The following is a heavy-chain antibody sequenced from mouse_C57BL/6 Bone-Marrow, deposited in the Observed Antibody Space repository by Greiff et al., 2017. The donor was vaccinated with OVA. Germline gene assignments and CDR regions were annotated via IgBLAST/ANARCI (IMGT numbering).Heavy chain of an antibody. V-gene: IGHV6-3*01. CDR2: IRLKSDNYAT. Sequence: EVKLQESGGGLVQPGGSMKLSCVASGFTFSNYWMNWVRQSPEKGLEWVAQIRLKSDNYATHYAESVKGRFTISRDDSKSSVYLQMNNLRAEDTGIYYCTDYYGSSAAPWGQGTLVTVSA. CDR1: GFTFSNYW. CDR3: TDYYGSSAAP. D-gene: IGHD1-1*01. J-gene: IGHJ3*01.